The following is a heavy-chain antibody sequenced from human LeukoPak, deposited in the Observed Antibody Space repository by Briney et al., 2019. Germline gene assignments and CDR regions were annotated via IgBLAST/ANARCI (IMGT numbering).Heavy chain of an antibody. J-gene: IGHJ4*02. D-gene: IGHD3-3*01. CDR1: GFTFSSYA. V-gene: IGHV3-23*01. Sequence: GGSLRLSCAASGFTFSSYAMSWVRQAPGKGLEWVSAISGSGGSTYYADSVKGRFTISRANSKNTLYLQMNSLRAEDTAVYYCAKDGEPDNYDFWSGYSVWGQGTLVTVSS. CDR3: AKDGEPDNYDFWSGYSV. CDR2: ISGSGGST.